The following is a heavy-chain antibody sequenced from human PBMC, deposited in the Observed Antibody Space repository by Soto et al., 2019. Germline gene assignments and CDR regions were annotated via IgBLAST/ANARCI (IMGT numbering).Heavy chain of an antibody. V-gene: IGHV1-69*13. D-gene: IGHD2-2*01. J-gene: IGHJ6*02. CDR2: IIPIFGTA. CDR3: ARVVSTVRGDPPLMDV. CDR1: GGTFSSYA. Sequence: ASVKVSCKASGGTFSSYAISWVRQAPGQGLEWMGGIIPIFGTANYAQKFQGRVTITADESTSTAYMELSSLRSEDTAVYYCARVVSTVRGDPPLMDVWGQGTTVTVSS.